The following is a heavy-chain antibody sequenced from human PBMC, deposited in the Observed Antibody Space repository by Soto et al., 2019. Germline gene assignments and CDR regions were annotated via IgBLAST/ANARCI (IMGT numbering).Heavy chain of an antibody. CDR3: AVGQYQLLAHFYLDV. J-gene: IGHJ6*03. Sequence: EVQLVESGGGLVQPGGSLRLSCAASGFTVSSNYMSWVRQAPGKGLEWVSVIYSGGSTYYADSVKGRFTISRHNSKNPLYLQMNSLRAEDTAVYYGAVGQYQLLAHFYLDVWGKGTTVTVSS. D-gene: IGHD2-2*01. CDR1: GFTVSSNY. V-gene: IGHV3-53*04. CDR2: IYSGGST.